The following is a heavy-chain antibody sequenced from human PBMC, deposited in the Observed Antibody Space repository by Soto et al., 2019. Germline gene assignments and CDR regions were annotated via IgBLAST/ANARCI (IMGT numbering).Heavy chain of an antibody. D-gene: IGHD2-2*01. Sequence: GGSLRLSCAASGFTFSSYGMHWVRQAPGKGLEWVAVIWYDGSNKYYADSVKGRFTISRDNSKNTLYLQMNSLRAEDTAVYYCARDRGYCSSTSCSPHYAFGIWGQGTMVTVSS. V-gene: IGHV3-33*01. CDR1: GFTFSSYG. CDR3: ARDRGYCSSTSCSPHYAFGI. CDR2: IWYDGSNK. J-gene: IGHJ3*02.